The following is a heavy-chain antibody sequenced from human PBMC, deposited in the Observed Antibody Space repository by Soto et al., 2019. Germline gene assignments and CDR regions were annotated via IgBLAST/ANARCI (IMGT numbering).Heavy chain of an antibody. J-gene: IGHJ5*02. D-gene: IGHD2-15*01. CDR2: IYYSGST. V-gene: IGHV4-31*03. CDR3: ARVRYCSGGSCYPRFDP. CDR1: GGSISSGGYY. Sequence: QVQLQESGPGLVKPSQTLSLTCTVSGGSISSGGYYWSWIRQHPGKGLAWVGYIYYSGSTYYNPSLKSRVTISGDTSKNQFSLKLSSVTAADTAVYYCARVRYCSGGSCYPRFDPWGQGTLVTVSS.